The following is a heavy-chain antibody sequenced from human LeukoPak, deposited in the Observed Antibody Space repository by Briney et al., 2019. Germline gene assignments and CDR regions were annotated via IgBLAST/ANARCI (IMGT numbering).Heavy chain of an antibody. V-gene: IGHV4-59*01. CDR2: IYYSGST. D-gene: IGHD2-2*01. Sequence: SETLSLTCTVSGGSISSYYWSWIRQPPGKGLEWIGYIYYSGSTNYNPSLKSRVTISVDTSKNQFSLKLSSVTAADTAVYYCARVPLGYCSSTSCPYYYYYGMDVWGQGTTVTVSS. CDR1: GGSISSYY. CDR3: ARVPLGYCSSTSCPYYYYYGMDV. J-gene: IGHJ6*02.